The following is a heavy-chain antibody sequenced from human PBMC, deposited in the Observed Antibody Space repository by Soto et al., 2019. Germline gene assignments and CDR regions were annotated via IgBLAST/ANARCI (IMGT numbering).Heavy chain of an antibody. D-gene: IGHD2-21*02. V-gene: IGHV4-31*03. J-gene: IGHJ5*02. CDR2: IYYSGST. CDR1: GGSISSGGYY. Sequence: SETLSLTCTVSGGSISSGGYYWSWIRQHPGKGLEWIGYIYYSGSTYYNPSLKSRVTISVDRSKNQFSLKLSSVTAADTAVYYCARHRSDFWFDPWGQGTLVTVSS. CDR3: ARHRSDFWFDP.